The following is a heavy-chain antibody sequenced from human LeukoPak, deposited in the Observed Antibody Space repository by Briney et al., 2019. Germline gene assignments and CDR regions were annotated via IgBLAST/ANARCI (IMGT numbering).Heavy chain of an antibody. J-gene: IGHJ5*02. D-gene: IGHD3-3*01. V-gene: IGHV4-34*01. Sequence: SETLSLTXAVYGGSFSGYYWSWIRQTPGKGLEWIGEINHSGSTNYNPSLKSRVTISVDTSKNQFSLKLSSVTAAGTAVYYCARQEAADYDFWSGPDLNWFDPWGQGTLVTVSS. CDR1: GGSFSGYY. CDR2: INHSGST. CDR3: ARQEAADYDFWSGPDLNWFDP.